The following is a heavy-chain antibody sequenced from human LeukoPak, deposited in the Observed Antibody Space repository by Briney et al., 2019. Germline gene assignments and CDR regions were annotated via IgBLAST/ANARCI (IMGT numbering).Heavy chain of an antibody. CDR3: ARDKGSDEDSKFDY. CDR1: GGSISSGGYY. Sequence: KPSETLSLTCTVSGGSISSGGYYWSWIRQHPGKGLEWIGYIYYSGSTYYNPSLKSRVTISVDTSKNQFSLKLSSVTAADTAVYYCARDKGSDEDSKFDYWGQGTLVTVSS. CDR2: IYYSGST. V-gene: IGHV4-31*03. J-gene: IGHJ4*02. D-gene: IGHD3/OR15-3a*01.